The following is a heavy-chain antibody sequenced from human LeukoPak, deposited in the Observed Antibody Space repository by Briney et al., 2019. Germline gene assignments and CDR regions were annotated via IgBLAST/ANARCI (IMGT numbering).Heavy chain of an antibody. Sequence: ASVKVSRKPSGYTFTGYYLHWVRQAPGQGLEWMEWINPNTGATIYAEKFQGRVTMTRDTSIDTAYMEMRSLRSDDTAVYYCARDRVGSGWPRPWYFEFWGQGTLITVSS. CDR3: ARDRVGSGWPRPWYFEF. V-gene: IGHV1-2*02. CDR1: GYTFTGYY. CDR2: INPNTGAT. D-gene: IGHD6-19*01. J-gene: IGHJ4*02.